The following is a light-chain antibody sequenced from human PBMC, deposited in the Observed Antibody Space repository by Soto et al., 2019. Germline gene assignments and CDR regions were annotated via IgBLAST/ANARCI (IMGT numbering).Light chain of an antibody. CDR3: QHYGSSPYT. Sequence: EIVLTQSSGTLSLSPGERATLSCRASQSVSSNYLAWYQQKPGQAPRPLIYGASSRATGIPDRFSGSGSGTDFTLTISRLAPEDFAVYYCQHYGSSPYTFGQGTKLEIK. V-gene: IGKV3-20*01. CDR1: QSVSSNY. CDR2: GAS. J-gene: IGKJ2*01.